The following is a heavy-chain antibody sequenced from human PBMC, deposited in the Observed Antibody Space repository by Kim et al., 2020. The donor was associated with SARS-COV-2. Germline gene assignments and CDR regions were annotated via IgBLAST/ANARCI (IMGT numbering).Heavy chain of an antibody. CDR3: ARSPRGHDYVWGSYRPSYYYYGMDV. J-gene: IGHJ6*02. D-gene: IGHD3-16*02. CDR1: GFTFSSYG. CDR2: ISYDGSNK. Sequence: GGSLRLSCAASGFTFSSYGMHWVRQAPGKGLEWVAVISYDGSNKYYADSVKGRFTISRDNSKNTLYLQMNSLRAEDTAVYYCARSPRGHDYVWGSYRPSYYYYGMDVWGQGTTVTVSS. V-gene: IGHV3-33*05.